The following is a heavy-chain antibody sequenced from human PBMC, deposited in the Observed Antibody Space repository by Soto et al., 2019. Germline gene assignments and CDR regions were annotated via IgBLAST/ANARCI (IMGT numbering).Heavy chain of an antibody. J-gene: IGHJ6*02. D-gene: IGHD6-13*01. Sequence: TLYLTCTVSGGSISSDGYYWGWIRQHPGKGLEWIGYIYYSGSTYYNPSLKSRVTTSVDTSKNQFSLKLSSVTAADTAVYYCARDSGVAPAGTAYYYYGMDVWGQGTTVTVSS. V-gene: IGHV4-31*03. CDR3: ARDSGVAPAGTAYYYYGMDV. CDR2: IYYSGST. CDR1: GGSISSDGYY.